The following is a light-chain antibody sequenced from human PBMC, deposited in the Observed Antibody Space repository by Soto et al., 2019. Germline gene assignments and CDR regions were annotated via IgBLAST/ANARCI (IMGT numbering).Light chain of an antibody. Sequence: QSVLTQPPSVSGAPGQRVTISCTGSSSNIGAGFDVHWYHQIAGTAPKLLIYGNSNRPSGVPERFSGSKSGTSASLAISGLQSEDEADYYCAAWDDSLNAGVFGGGTKLTVL. CDR1: SSNIGAGFD. J-gene: IGLJ3*02. CDR2: GNS. CDR3: AAWDDSLNAGV. V-gene: IGLV1-40*01.